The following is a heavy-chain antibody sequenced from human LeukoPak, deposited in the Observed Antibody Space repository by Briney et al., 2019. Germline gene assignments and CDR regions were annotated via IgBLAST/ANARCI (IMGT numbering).Heavy chain of an antibody. CDR3: ARDHFSNDYGGNPEGDY. CDR2: IYTSGST. CDR1: GGSISSYY. V-gene: IGHV4-4*07. D-gene: IGHD4-23*01. J-gene: IGHJ4*02. Sequence: PSETLSLTCTVTGGSISSYYWSWIRQPAGKGLEWLGRIYTSGSTNYNPSLKSRVTMSVDTSKNQFSLKLSSATAADTAVYYCARDHFSNDYGGNPEGDYWGQGTLVTVSS.